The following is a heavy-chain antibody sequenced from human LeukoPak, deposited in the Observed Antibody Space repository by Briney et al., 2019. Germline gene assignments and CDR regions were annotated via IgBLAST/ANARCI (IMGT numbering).Heavy chain of an antibody. J-gene: IGHJ4*02. V-gene: IGHV3-21*01. CDR2: ISSSSSYI. D-gene: IGHD3-10*01. CDR1: GFTFRSYS. CDR3: AGSVRGVTAFDY. Sequence: GGSLRLSCAASGFTFRSYSMNWVRQAPGKGLEWVSSISSSSSYIYYADSVKGRFTISRDNAKNSLYLQMNSLRAEDTAVYYCAGSVRGVTAFDYWGQGTLVTVSS.